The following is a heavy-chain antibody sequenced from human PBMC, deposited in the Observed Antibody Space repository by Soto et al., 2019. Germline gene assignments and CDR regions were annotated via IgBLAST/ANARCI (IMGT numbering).Heavy chain of an antibody. J-gene: IGHJ4*02. CDR1: GYTFTNFG. CDR2: ISAYNGNT. D-gene: IGHD3-16*01. Sequence: QVQLVQSGAEVKKPGASVKVSCKASGYTFTNFGISWVRQAPGQGLEWMGWISAYNGNTNSAQKFQDRVTMTTDTXXXXXXXXXXXXXXXXXAXXXXAXXGTPIDYWGQGTLVTVSS. CDR3: AXXGTPIDY. V-gene: IGHV1-18*01.